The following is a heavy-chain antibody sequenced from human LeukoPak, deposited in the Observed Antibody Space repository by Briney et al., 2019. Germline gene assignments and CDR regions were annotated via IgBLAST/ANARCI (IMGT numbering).Heavy chain of an antibody. J-gene: IGHJ4*02. CDR1: GFASSSHW. D-gene: IGHD3-3*01. CDR2: VNRDGSET. V-gene: IGHV3-7*01. CDR3: ATDRGWRTSGYYLYYFEY. Sequence: GGSLRLSCAASGFASSSHWMTWVRQVPGRGPEWVANVNRDGSETYYLDSVKGRFTISKDNAKNSLYLQMSSLRAEDTAVYYCATDRGWRTSGYYLYYFEYWGQGTLVTFSS.